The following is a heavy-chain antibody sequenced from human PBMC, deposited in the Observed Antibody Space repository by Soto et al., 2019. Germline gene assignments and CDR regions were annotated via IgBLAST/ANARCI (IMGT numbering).Heavy chain of an antibody. V-gene: IGHV1-18*01. CDR3: ARDQGDYDFWSDLFPREGMDV. J-gene: IGHJ6*02. CDR2: VSAYNGNT. CDR1: GFTCTSYG. D-gene: IGHD3-3*01. Sequence: GAPVKVSRKASGFTCTSYGISWGRPAPVQGGWWMVCVSAYNGNTNYAQKPQGRVPMTTETSTSTAYMELRSLRSDDTAVYYCARDQGDYDFWSDLFPREGMDVWGQGTTVTAP.